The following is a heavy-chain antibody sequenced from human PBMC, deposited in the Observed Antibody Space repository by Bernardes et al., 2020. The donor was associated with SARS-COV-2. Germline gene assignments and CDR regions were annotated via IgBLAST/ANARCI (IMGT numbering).Heavy chain of an antibody. J-gene: IGHJ3*01. V-gene: IGHV3-23*01. D-gene: IGHD4-4*01. CDR1: GCTFNSYA. Sequence: GGSLRLSCAASGCTFNSYASSWVRQAAGKWLEWVSSISYSGFGTYYSDSVKGRFTISRDNSKNTPYLQMNRLRAEDTALYYCVRPDRYIQLADAFDLWGQGTMVTVSS. CDR2: ISYSGFGT. CDR3: VRPDRYIQLADAFDL.